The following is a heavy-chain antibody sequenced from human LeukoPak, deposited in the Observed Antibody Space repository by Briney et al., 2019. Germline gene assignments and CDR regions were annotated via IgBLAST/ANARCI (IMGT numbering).Heavy chain of an antibody. Sequence: GRSLRLSCAASGFTFSTYSMNWVRQAQGKGLEWVSSISSSSSYIYYADSVKGRFTISRDNAKNSLYLQMNSLRAEDTAVYYCARLVSWSWHFDYWGQGTLVTVSS. CDR2: ISSSSSYI. J-gene: IGHJ4*02. CDR1: GFTFSTYS. V-gene: IGHV3-21*01. CDR3: ARLVSWSWHFDY. D-gene: IGHD6-13*01.